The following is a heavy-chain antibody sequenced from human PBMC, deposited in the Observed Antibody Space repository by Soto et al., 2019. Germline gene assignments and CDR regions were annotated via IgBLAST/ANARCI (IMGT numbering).Heavy chain of an antibody. Sequence: GGSLRLSCPASGFNFRSFAMGWFRQAAGMGLEWVSAISGSGGSKYYAVSVKCRFTISRDNSKNTLYLQMNSLRAEDTAVYYCAKETPGDGYNYPSFDDWGQGTLVTVSA. J-gene: IGHJ4*02. V-gene: IGHV3-23*01. D-gene: IGHD5-12*01. CDR1: GFNFRSFA. CDR2: ISGSGGSK. CDR3: AKETPGDGYNYPSFDD.